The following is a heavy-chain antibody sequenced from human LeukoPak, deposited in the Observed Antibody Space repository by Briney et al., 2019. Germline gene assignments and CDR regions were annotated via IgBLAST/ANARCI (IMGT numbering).Heavy chain of an antibody. J-gene: IGHJ4*02. CDR2: IKRNSNTI. V-gene: IGHV3-48*04. CDR3: ASRFY. Sequence: GGSLRLSCTASGLTFSNYSMNWVRQAPGKGLEWLSYIKRNSNTIYYADSVKGRFFISRDNAEKSLYLQMNSLRVEDTGVYFCASRFYWGQGALVTVSS. CDR1: GLTFSNYS.